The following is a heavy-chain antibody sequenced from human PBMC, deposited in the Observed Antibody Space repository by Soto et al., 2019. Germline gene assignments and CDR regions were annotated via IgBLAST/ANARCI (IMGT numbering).Heavy chain of an antibody. CDR1: GGSISSSSYF. J-gene: IGHJ4*02. V-gene: IGHV4-39*01. CDR3: ARAKTYFDY. Sequence: SETLSLTCTVSGGSISSSSYFWGWIRQPPGKGLEWIGSIYYSGSTYYNPSLKSRVTVSVDTSKNQFSLKLSSVTAADTAVYYCARAKTYFDYWGQGTLVTVSS. CDR2: IYYSGST.